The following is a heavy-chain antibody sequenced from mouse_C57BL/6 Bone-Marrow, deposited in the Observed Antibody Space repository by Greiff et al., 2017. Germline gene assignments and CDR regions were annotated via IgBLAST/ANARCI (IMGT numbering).Heavy chain of an antibody. J-gene: IGHJ2*01. CDR1: GYTFTSYW. CDR3: AKCTTVVDY. Sequence: QVQLQQPGAELVKPGASVKMSCKASGYTFTSYWITWVKQRPGQGLEWIGDIYPGSGSTNYNEKFKSKATLTVDTSSSPSYLQLSSLTSEDSAVYYCAKCTTVVDYWGQGTTLTVSS. V-gene: IGHV1-55*01. D-gene: IGHD1-1*01. CDR2: IYPGSGST.